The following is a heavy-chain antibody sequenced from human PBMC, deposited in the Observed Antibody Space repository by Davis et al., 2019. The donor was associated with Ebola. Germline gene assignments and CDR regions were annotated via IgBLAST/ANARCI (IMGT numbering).Heavy chain of an antibody. V-gene: IGHV1-69*05. CDR1: GGTFSSYA. J-gene: IGHJ3*02. CDR3: ARSRYSGSNLDAFDI. CDR2: IIPIFGTA. Sequence: SVKVSCKASGGTFSSYAISWVRQAPGQGLEWMGGIIPIFGTANYAQKFQGRVTMTRDTSTSTVYMELSSLRSEDTAVYYCARSRYSGSNLDAFDIWGQGTMVTVSS. D-gene: IGHD1-26*01.